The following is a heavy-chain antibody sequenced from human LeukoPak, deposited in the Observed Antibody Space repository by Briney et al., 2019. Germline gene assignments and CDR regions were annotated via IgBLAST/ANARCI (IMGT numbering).Heavy chain of an antibody. J-gene: IGHJ6*03. V-gene: IGHV3-21*01. D-gene: IGHD3-22*01. CDR1: GFTFSSYS. CDR2: ISSSSSYI. Sequence: PGGSLRLSCAASGFTFSSYSMNWVRQAPGKGLEWVSSISSSSSYIYYADSVKGRFTISRDNAKNSLYLQMNSLRAEDTAVYYCARGAKYYYDSSGYYYYYYMDVWGKGTTVTISS. CDR3: ARGAKYYYDSSGYYYYYYMDV.